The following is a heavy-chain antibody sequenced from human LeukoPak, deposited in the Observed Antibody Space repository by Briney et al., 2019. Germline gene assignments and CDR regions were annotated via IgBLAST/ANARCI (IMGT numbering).Heavy chain of an antibody. V-gene: IGHV1-46*01. Sequence: ASVKVSCKASGFTFTHYYIRWVRQARGQGLEWMGRIDGETGNTRYAQNFQGRVTMTRDTSTSTVFMELSSLRFEDMADYYCARDPGGNYFGPGTYFAYWGQGTLLTVSS. J-gene: IGHJ4*02. CDR2: IDGETGNT. CDR3: ARDPGGNYFGPGTYFAY. CDR1: GFTFTHYY. D-gene: IGHD3-10*01.